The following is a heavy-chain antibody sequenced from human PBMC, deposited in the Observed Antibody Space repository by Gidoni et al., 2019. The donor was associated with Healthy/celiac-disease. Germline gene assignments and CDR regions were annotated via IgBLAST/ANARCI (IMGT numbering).Heavy chain of an antibody. D-gene: IGHD6-13*01. CDR1: GFSLSTSGMR. CDR2: IDWDDDK. J-gene: IGHJ4*02. CDR3: ARSSGPSGTAAAFDY. Sequence: QVTLKESGPALVKPTQTLTLTCTFSGFSLSTSGMRVSWIRQPPGKALEWLARIDWDDDKFYSTSLKTRLTISKDTSKNQVVLTMTNMDPVDTATYYCARSSGPSGTAAAFDYWGQGTLVTVSS. V-gene: IGHV2-70*04.